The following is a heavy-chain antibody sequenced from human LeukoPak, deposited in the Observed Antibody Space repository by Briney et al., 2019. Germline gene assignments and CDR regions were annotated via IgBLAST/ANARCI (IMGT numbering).Heavy chain of an antibody. CDR1: GFTSSSYA. J-gene: IGHJ4*02. CDR3: ARGQWLASPFDY. D-gene: IGHD6-19*01. V-gene: IGHV3-30*04. CDR2: ISYDGSNK. Sequence: PGGSLRLSCAASGFTSSSYAMHWVRQAPGKGLEWVAVISYDGSNKYYADSVKGRFTISRDNSKNTLYLQMNSLRAEDTAVYYCARGQWLASPFDYWGQGTLVTVSS.